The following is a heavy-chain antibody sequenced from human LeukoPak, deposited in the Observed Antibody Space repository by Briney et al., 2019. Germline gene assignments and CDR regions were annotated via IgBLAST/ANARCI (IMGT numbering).Heavy chain of an antibody. J-gene: IGHJ5*02. CDR1: GGSISSGSYC. CDR2: IHISGST. CDR3: ARRGSSWYANWFDP. Sequence: SETLSLTCTVSGGSISSGSYCWSWIRQPAGKGLEWIGHIHISGSTNYNPSLKSRVTISVDTSKNQLSLKLSSVTAADTAVYYCARRGSSWYANWFDPWGQGTLVTVSS. D-gene: IGHD6-13*01. V-gene: IGHV4-61*09.